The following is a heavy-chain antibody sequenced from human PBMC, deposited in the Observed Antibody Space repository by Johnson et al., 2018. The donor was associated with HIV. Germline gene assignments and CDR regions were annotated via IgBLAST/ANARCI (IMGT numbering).Heavy chain of an antibody. CDR2: INSDGSST. J-gene: IGHJ3*02. CDR3: AREAGAGGAFDI. V-gene: IGHV3-74*01. Sequence: VQLVESGGGLVQPGGSLRLSCAASGFTFSSYWMHWVRQAPGQGLVWVSRINSDGSSTTYADSVKGRFTIPRDNSKNTLYLQMNSLRAEDTAVYYCAREAGAGGAFDIWGQGTMVTVSS. D-gene: IGHD3-16*01. CDR1: GFTFSSYW.